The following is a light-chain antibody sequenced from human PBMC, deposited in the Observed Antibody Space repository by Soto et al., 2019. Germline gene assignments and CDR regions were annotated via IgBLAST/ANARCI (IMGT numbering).Light chain of an antibody. CDR1: SSDVGGYNY. CDR3: SSYTNRRTIV. CDR2: DVT. V-gene: IGLV2-14*01. Sequence: QSALTQPASVSGSPGQSITISCTGTSSDVGGYNYVSWYQQHPGKAPKLMIYDVTNRPSGVSNRFSGSKSDNTASLTISGLQAEDEADYYCSSYTNRRTIVFGGGTKVTVL. J-gene: IGLJ2*01.